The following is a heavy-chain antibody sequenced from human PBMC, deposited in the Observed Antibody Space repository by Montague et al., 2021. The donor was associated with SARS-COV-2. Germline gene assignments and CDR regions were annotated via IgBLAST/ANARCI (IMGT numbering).Heavy chain of an antibody. Sequence: SETLSLTCSVSGGSITDRTYYWGCIRQSPGRGLEWIGAIKQSGSTNYNPSLKSRVTISVDTSKNQFSLKLTSVTAADTAVYFCARGHLSVSMIVVVFTSASYYFDYWGQGAQVTVSS. CDR2: IKQSGST. J-gene: IGHJ4*02. V-gene: IGHV4-39*07. CDR1: GGSITDRTYY. CDR3: ARGHLSVSMIVVVFTSASYYFDY. D-gene: IGHD3-22*01.